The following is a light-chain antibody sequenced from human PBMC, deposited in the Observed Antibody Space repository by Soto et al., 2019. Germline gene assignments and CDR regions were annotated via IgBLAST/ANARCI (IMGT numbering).Light chain of an antibody. CDR1: QGISNS. CDR2: GAS. J-gene: IGKJ4*01. V-gene: IGKV1-17*03. Sequence: DIQMTQSPSAMSASLGDRVTITCRASQGISNSLAWFQQKPGKVPKRLIYGASTLQSGAPSRFSGSASGAAFTLTISSLQPEDFATYYCLQYNSYPFTFGGGTKVEIK. CDR3: LQYNSYPFT.